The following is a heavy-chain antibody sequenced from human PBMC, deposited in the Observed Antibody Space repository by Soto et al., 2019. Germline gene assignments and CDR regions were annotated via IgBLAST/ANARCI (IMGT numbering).Heavy chain of an antibody. D-gene: IGHD6-13*01. Sequence: GGSLRLSCAASGFTFSSYAMNWVRQAPGKGLEWVSSISGSGGSTYYADSVRGRFTISRDNSKNTLYLQMNSLRVEDTAIYYCAKNLDLSSSCDMDVWGQGTTVTVSS. J-gene: IGHJ6*02. V-gene: IGHV3-23*01. CDR1: GFTFSSYA. CDR3: AKNLDLSSSCDMDV. CDR2: ISGSGGST.